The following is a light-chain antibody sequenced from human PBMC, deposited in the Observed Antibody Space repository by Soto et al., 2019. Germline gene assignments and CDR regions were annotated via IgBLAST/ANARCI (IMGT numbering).Light chain of an antibody. J-gene: IGKJ5*01. CDR1: QSVSSN. CDR3: QQYNNWPSIT. CDR2: GAS. Sequence: EIVMTQSPATLSVSPGERATLSCRASQSVSSNLVWYQQKPGQAPRLLIYGASTRATGIPARFSGSGSGTEFTLTISSLQSEDFAVYYCQQYNNWPSITFGQGTRLEIK. V-gene: IGKV3-15*01.